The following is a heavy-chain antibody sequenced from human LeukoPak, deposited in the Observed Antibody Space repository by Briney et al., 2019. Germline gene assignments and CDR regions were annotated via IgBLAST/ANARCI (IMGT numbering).Heavy chain of an antibody. V-gene: IGHV3-33*07. CDR1: GFAFNEAW. CDR3: ARSRDGYNYGGY. J-gene: IGHJ4*02. Sequence: GGSLRLSCAASGFAFNEAWMNWVRQAPGKGLEWVAVIWNDGSNKYYADSVKGRFTISRDNSKNTLYLQMNSLRVEDTAVYYCARSRDGYNYGGYWGQGTLVTVSS. D-gene: IGHD5-24*01. CDR2: IWNDGSNK.